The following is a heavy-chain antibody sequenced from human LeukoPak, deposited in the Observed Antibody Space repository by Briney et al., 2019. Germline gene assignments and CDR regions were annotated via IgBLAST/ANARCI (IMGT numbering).Heavy chain of an antibody. V-gene: IGHV1-24*01. Sequence: ASVKVSFKVSVYTLTVLSMHRARQAPGKGLEWMGGFDPEDGETIYAQKFQGRVTMTEDTSTDTAYMKLSSLRSEDTAVYYCATFTRITFGYYCDYWGQGTLVTVSS. D-gene: IGHD3-16*01. CDR3: ATFTRITFGYYCDY. CDR1: VYTLTVLS. CDR2: FDPEDGET. J-gene: IGHJ4*02.